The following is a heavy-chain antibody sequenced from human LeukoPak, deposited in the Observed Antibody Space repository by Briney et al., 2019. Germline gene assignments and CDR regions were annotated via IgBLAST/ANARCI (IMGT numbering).Heavy chain of an antibody. Sequence: PGGSLRLSCAASGFTFSSYGMHWVRQAPGKGLEWVAFIRYDGSNKYYADSVKGRFTISRDNSKNTLYLQMNSLRAEDTAVYYCAKDDSSSWYAISYFDYWGQGTLVTVSS. D-gene: IGHD6-13*01. J-gene: IGHJ4*02. CDR2: IRYDGSNK. CDR3: AKDDSSSWYAISYFDY. V-gene: IGHV3-30*02. CDR1: GFTFSSYG.